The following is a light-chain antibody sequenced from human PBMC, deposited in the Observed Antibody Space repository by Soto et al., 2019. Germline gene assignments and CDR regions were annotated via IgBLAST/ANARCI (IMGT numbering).Light chain of an antibody. V-gene: IGKV3-15*01. CDR1: QSVSSN. J-gene: IGKJ5*01. CDR3: QQYNNWPIT. CDR2: GAS. Sequence: EIVMTQSPATLSVSPGERATLSCRASQSVSSNLAWYQQKPGQAPRLLIYGASTRATGIPARFSGSGSGTDLTLTISSLQSEDFAVYYCQQYNNWPITFGQGTRLDIK.